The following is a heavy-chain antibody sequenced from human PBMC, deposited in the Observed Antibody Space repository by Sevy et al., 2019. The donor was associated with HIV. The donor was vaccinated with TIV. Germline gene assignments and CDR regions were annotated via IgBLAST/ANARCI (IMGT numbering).Heavy chain of an antibody. D-gene: IGHD6-19*01. J-gene: IGHJ4*02. CDR1: GFTFSSYD. CDR3: ARVRYTSGVEYFDY. V-gene: IGHV3-21*05. Sequence: GGSLRLSCTASGFTFSSYDMNWVRQAPGKGLEWISYISNRSTYTNYADSMKGRFTISRDNAKNSLYLQMNTLRAEDTAVYYCARVRYTSGVEYFDYWGQGTLVTVSS. CDR2: ISNRSTYT.